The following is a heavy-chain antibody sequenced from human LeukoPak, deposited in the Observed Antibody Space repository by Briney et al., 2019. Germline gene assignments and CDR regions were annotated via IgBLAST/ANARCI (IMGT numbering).Heavy chain of an antibody. J-gene: IGHJ5*02. D-gene: IGHD2-2*01. V-gene: IGHV1-2*02. CDR2: INPNSGGT. CDR3: ARIMRLVPAATRGS. CDR1: GYTFTGYY. Sequence: ASVKVSCKASGYTFTGYYMHWVRQAPGQGLEWMGWINPNSGGTNYAQKFQGRVTMTRGTSISTAYMELSRLRSDDTAVYYCARIMRLVPAATRGSWGQGTLVTVSS.